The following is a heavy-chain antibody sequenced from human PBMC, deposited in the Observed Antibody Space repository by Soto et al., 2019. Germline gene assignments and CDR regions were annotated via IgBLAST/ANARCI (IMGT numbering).Heavy chain of an antibody. CDR3: AKNDNPDIVATRRGGAFDI. J-gene: IGHJ3*02. V-gene: IGHV3-23*01. Sequence: GGSLRLSCAASGFTFSSYAMSWVRQAPGKGLEWVSAISGSGGSTYYADSVKGRFTISRDNSKNTLYLQMNSLRAEDTAVYYCAKNDNPDIVATRRGGAFDIWGQGTMVTVSS. CDR2: ISGSGGST. CDR1: GFTFSSYA. D-gene: IGHD5-12*01.